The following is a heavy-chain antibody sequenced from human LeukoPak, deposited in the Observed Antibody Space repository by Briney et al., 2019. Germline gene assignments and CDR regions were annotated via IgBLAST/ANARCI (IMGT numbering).Heavy chain of an antibody. V-gene: IGHV3-72*01. Sequence: PGGSLRLSCAASGFTFSDHYMDWVRQAPGKGLEWVGRTRNKANSYTTEYAASVKGRFTISRDDSKNSLYLQMNSLKTEDTAVYYCARRGSSESYSYWGQGTLVTVSS. CDR1: GFTFSDHY. J-gene: IGHJ4*02. D-gene: IGHD1-26*01. CDR2: TRNKANSYTT. CDR3: ARRGSSESYSY.